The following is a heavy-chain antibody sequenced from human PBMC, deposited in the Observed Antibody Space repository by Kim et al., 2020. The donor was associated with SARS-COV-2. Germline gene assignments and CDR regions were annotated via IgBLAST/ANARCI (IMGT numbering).Heavy chain of an antibody. CDR2: LSGSGGNT. CDR1: GFTFSSYA. J-gene: IGHJ4*02. CDR3: AKRSGGLIITIPNFDY. V-gene: IGHV3-23*01. Sequence: GGSLRLSCAASGFTFSSYAMSWVRQAPGKGLEWVSALSGSGGNTYYADSVKGRFIISRDNSKNTLYLQMNSLRAEDTAVYYCAKRSGGLIITIPNFDYWGQGTLVTVSS. D-gene: IGHD3-10*01.